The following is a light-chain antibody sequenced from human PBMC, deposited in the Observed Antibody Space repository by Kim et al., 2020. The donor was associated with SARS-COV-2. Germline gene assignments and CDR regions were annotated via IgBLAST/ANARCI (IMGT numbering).Light chain of an antibody. V-gene: IGKV3-15*01. CDR2: DAS. J-gene: IGKJ1*01. CDR1: QSVSSN. CDR3: QQYINWPQT. Sequence: VSPGERATLSCRASQSVSSNLAWYQQKPGQAPRLLIYDASTRATGFPARFSASGSGTEFTLTISSLQSEDFAVYYCQQYINWPQTFGQGTKVDIK.